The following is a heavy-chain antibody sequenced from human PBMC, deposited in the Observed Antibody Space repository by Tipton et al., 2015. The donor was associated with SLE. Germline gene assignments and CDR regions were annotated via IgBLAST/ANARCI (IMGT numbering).Heavy chain of an antibody. V-gene: IGHV4-39*07. CDR3: ARDLPYAHAFNI. J-gene: IGHJ3*02. CDR1: GDSISSSTYY. D-gene: IGHD2-2*01. CDR2: IHHSGST. Sequence: TLSLTCTVSGDSISSSTYYWGWTRQPPGKGLEWIGEIHHSGSTNYNTSLKSRVTISVDKSQNQFSLNLSSVTAADTAIYYCARDLPYAHAFNIWGQGTVVTVSS.